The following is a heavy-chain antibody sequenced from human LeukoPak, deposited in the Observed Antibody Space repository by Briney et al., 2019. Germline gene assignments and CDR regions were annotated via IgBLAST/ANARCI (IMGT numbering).Heavy chain of an antibody. V-gene: IGHV4-39*07. D-gene: IGHD3-22*01. CDR3: ARGNYYDSSSYYYLDY. CDR1: GGSISSRHHY. J-gene: IGHJ4*02. Sequence: SETLSLTCTVSGGSISSRHHYWGWIRQPAGKGLEWIGEINHSGSTNYNPSLKSRVTISVDTSKNQFSLKLSSVTAADTAVYYCARGNYYDSSSYYYLDYWGQGTLVTVSS. CDR2: INHSGST.